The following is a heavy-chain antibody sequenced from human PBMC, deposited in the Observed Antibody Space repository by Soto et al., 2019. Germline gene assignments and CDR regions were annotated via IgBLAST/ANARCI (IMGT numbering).Heavy chain of an antibody. CDR1: GGTFSSYA. J-gene: IGHJ6*02. D-gene: IGHD2-15*01. CDR3: ARVYCSGGSCYPSRDYYYYYGMDV. CDR2: IIPIFGTA. V-gene: IGHV1-69*01. Sequence: QVQLVQSGAEVKKPGSSVKVSCKASGGTFSSYAISWVRQAPGQGLEWMGGIIPIFGTANYAQKFQGRVTITADESTSTAYMELSSLRSEDTAVYYCARVYCSGGSCYPSRDYYYYYGMDVGGQGTTVTVSS.